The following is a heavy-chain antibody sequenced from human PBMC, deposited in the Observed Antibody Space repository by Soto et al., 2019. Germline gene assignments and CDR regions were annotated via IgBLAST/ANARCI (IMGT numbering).Heavy chain of an antibody. CDR2: ISDDGTTT. Sequence: GESLKISCVVSGFTFSMYWMHWVRQVPGQSPLWVSRISDDGTTTNYADSVRGRFTISRDNSKNTLYLQMNNLKPDDTAIYSHFDYWGQGTLVTVSS. CDR3: FDY. CDR1: GFTFSMYW. J-gene: IGHJ4*02. V-gene: IGHV3-74*01.